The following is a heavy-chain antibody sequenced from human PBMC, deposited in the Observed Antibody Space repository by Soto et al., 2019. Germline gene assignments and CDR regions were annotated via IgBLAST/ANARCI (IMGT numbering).Heavy chain of an antibody. V-gene: IGHV3-30*04. CDR2: ISYDGSNS. J-gene: IGHJ6*02. D-gene: IGHD2-15*01. CDR3: ARGDSYSALGV. Sequence: QLQLMESGGGVVQPGRSLRLSCAASASTFSNYIMHWVRQAPGKGLEWVAFISYDGSNSNYADFVEGRFTISRDNPKNMLYLQLSRLTPDDTVVYYCARGDSYSALGVWGQGTTVTVSS. CDR1: ASTFSNYI.